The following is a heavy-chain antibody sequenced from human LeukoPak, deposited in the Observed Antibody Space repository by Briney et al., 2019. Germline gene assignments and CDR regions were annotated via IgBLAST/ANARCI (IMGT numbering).Heavy chain of an antibody. CDR2: INPSGGST. CDR1: GYTFTSYY. CDR3: ARDLGYCSSTSCYDPNYYFDY. D-gene: IGHD2-2*01. J-gene: IGHJ4*02. Sequence: GASVKVSCKASGYTFTSYYIHWVRQAPGQGLEWMGIINPSGGSTNYAQDFQGRVTMTRDTSTSTVYMELSSLRSEDTAVYYCARDLGYCSSTSCYDPNYYFDYWGQGTLVTVSS. V-gene: IGHV1-46*01.